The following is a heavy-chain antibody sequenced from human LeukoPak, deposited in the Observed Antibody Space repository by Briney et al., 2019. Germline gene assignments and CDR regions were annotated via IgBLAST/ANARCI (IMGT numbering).Heavy chain of an antibody. CDR1: GFTFSSYA. CDR2: ISYDGSNK. D-gene: IGHD2-8*01. CDR3: ARGPERTGVGTRYYYDMDV. J-gene: IGHJ6*02. Sequence: GRSLRLSCAASGFTFSSYAMHWVRQAPGKGLEWVAVISYDGSNKYYADSVKGRFTISREHSMNTLYLQMNSLRAEDTAVYYCARGPERTGVGTRYYYDMDVWGQGTTVTVSS. V-gene: IGHV3-30-3*01.